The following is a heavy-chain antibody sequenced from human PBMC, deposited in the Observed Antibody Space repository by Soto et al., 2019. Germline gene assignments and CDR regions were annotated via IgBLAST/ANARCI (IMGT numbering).Heavy chain of an antibody. D-gene: IGHD3-22*01. V-gene: IGHV4-34*01. J-gene: IGHJ3*01. CDR3: ARGQYYDSSGQLLH. Sequence: SETLSLTCAVYGGSFSGYYWSWIRQPPGKGLEWIGEINHSGSTNYNPSLKSRVTISVDTSKNQFSLKLSSVTAADTAVYYCARGQYYDSSGQLLHWGQGTMVTVSS. CDR1: GGSFSGYY. CDR2: INHSGST.